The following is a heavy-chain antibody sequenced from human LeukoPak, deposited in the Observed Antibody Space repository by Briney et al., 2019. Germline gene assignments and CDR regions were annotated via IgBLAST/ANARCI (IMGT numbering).Heavy chain of an antibody. D-gene: IGHD6-13*01. J-gene: IGHJ5*02. CDR2: ISAYNGNT. CDR3: ARFGHSSSWYRPNWFDP. CDR1: GYTFTRSG. V-gene: IGHV1-18*01. Sequence: ASVKVSCKPSGYTFTRSGINWLRQAPAQGLEWMGWISAYNGNTDYAQKFQGRVTLTTDTSTSTAYMELTSLRFDDTAVYYCARFGHSSSWYRPNWFDPWGQGTLVTVSS.